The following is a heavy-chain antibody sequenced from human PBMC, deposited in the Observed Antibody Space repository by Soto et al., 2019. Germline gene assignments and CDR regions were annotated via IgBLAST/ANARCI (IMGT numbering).Heavy chain of an antibody. CDR3: AKGID. CDR1: GFTFRSYA. CDR2: IADSRDRT. V-gene: IGHV3-23*01. J-gene: IGHJ4*02. Sequence: EVQLLESGGGLVQPGGSLRLSCAASGFTFRSYAMSWVRQAPGKGLEWVSVIADSRDRTYYADSVKGRFTISRDNSKNTLYLQIHNLRAEDTATYYCAKGIDWGQGTRVTVS. D-gene: IGHD2-15*01.